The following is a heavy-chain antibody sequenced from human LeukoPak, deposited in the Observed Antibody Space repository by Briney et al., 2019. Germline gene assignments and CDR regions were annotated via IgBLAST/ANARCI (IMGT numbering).Heavy chain of an antibody. J-gene: IGHJ5*02. V-gene: IGHV4-59*01. CDR3: ASSYSSSSRWFDP. CDR2: IYYSGST. CDR1: GGSISSYY. D-gene: IGHD6-6*01. Sequence: SETLSLTCTVSGGSISSYYWSWSRQPPGKGLEWIGYIYYSGSTNYNPSLKSRVTISLDTSKNQFSLKLSSVTAADTAVYYCASSYSSSSRWFDPWGQGTLVTVSS.